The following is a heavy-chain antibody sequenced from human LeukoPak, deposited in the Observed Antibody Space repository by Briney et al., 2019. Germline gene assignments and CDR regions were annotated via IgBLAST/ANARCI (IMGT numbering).Heavy chain of an antibody. CDR2: IYYSGTT. CDR1: GGSISSRIYS. Sequence: SETLSLTCTVSGGSISSRIYSWVWVRQPPGKGLGWIGRIYYSGTTYYNPSLKSRVTMSIDTSKSHFSLKLTSVTAADTAVYYCARSPLLLYVTGLYYFDYWGQGILVTVSS. D-gene: IGHD2-15*01. J-gene: IGHJ4*02. CDR3: ARSPLLLYVTGLYYFDY. V-gene: IGHV4-39*02.